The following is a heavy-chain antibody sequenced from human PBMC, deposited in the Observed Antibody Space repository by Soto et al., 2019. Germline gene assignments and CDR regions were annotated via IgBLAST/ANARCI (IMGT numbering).Heavy chain of an antibody. V-gene: IGHV1-69*13. Sequence: SVKVSCKASGGTFSSYAISRVRQAPGQGLEWMGGIIPIFGTANYAQKFQGRVTITADESTSTAYMELSSLRSEDTAVYYCARDTAMVSPYYYYYYGMDVWGQGTTVTVSS. J-gene: IGHJ6*02. D-gene: IGHD5-18*01. CDR3: ARDTAMVSPYYYYYYGMDV. CDR1: GGTFSSYA. CDR2: IIPIFGTA.